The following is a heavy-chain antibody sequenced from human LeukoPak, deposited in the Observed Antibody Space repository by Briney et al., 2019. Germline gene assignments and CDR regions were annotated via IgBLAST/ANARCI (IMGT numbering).Heavy chain of an antibody. J-gene: IGHJ3*02. CDR1: GFTFSSYA. CDR3: AKEYSSSGAFDI. Sequence: PGGSLRLSCAASGFTFSSYAMSGVREAPAKGLEWVAAISGSGGSTYYADSVKGRVTISRDKSKNTLYLQMNSLRAEDTAVYYCAKEYSSSGAFDIWGQGTMVTVSS. CDR2: ISGSGGST. V-gene: IGHV3-23*01. D-gene: IGHD6-6*01.